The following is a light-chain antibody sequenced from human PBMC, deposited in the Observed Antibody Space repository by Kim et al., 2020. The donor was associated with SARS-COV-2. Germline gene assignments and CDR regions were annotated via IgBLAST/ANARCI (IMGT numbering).Light chain of an antibody. CDR3: NFPDSSGNHHYV. Sequence: SSELTQDPAVSVALGQTVRITCQGDSLRSYYASWYQQKPGQAPVLVIYGKNNRPSGIPDRFSGSSSGNTAPLTITGDQAEDEADYYCNFPDSSGNHHYVF. CDR2: GKN. J-gene: IGLJ1*01. CDR1: SLRSYY. V-gene: IGLV3-19*01.